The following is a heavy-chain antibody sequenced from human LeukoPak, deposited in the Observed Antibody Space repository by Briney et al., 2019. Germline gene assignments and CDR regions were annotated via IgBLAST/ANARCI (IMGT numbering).Heavy chain of an antibody. CDR2: ISAYNGNT. Sequence: ASVKVSCKASGYTFTSYGISWVRQAPGQGLEWMGWISAYNGNTNYAQKLQGRVTMTTDTSTSTAYMELRSLRSDDTAVYYCARDPYYGSGTLVLWYHYGMDVWGQGTTVTVSS. D-gene: IGHD3-10*01. CDR3: ARDPYYGSGTLVLWYHYGMDV. J-gene: IGHJ6*02. V-gene: IGHV1-18*01. CDR1: GYTFTSYG.